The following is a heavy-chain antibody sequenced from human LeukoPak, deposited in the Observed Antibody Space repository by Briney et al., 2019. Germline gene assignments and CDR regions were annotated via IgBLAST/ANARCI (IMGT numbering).Heavy chain of an antibody. J-gene: IGHJ5*02. Sequence: GGSLRLSCAASGFTFSSYSMNWVRQAPGKGLEWVSSISSSSSYIYYADSVKGRFTISRDNAKNSLYLQMNSLRAEDTAVYYCASSLGRDGYNSIPWGQGTLVTVSS. CDR2: ISSSSSYI. CDR3: ASSLGRDGYNSIP. V-gene: IGHV3-21*01. D-gene: IGHD5-24*01. CDR1: GFTFSSYS.